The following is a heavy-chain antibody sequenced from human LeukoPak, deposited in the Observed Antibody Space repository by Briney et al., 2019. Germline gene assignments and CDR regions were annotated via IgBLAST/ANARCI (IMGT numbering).Heavy chain of an antibody. CDR2: ISPSSGTK. CDR3: AGSPSGSGWKIDY. Sequence: GGSLRLSCAASGFTFTTYAMGWVRQAPGKGLEWVSIISPSSGTKYYADSVKGRFTISRDSSKNTVSLQMNSLRAEDTAVYYCAGSPSGSGWKIDYWGQGTRVTVSS. J-gene: IGHJ4*02. V-gene: IGHV3-23*01. D-gene: IGHD6-25*01. CDR1: GFTFTTYA.